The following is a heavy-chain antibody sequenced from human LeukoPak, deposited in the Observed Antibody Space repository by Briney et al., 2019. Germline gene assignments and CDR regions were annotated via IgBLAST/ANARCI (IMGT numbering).Heavy chain of an antibody. J-gene: IGHJ4*02. V-gene: IGHV1-8*03. D-gene: IGHD3-16*01. CDR2: MNPNSGNT. CDR3: ARGVRGNN. Sequence: GASVKVSCKASGYTFTSYEINWVRQATGQGLEWMGWMNPNSGNTGYAQKFQGRVSITRNSSISTVYMELSSLRSEDTAVYYCARGVRGNNCGQGTLVTVSS. CDR1: GYTFTSYE.